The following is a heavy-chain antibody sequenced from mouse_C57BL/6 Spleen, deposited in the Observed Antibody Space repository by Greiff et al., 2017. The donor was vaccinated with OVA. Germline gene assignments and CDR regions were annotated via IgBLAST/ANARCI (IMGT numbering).Heavy chain of an antibody. Sequence: QVQLQQSGAELVRPGSSVKLSCKASGYTFTSYWMHWVKQRPIQGLEWIGNIDPSDSETHYNQKFKDKATLTVDKSSSTAYMQLSSLTSEDSAVYYCARGSTTTGYFDDWGTGTTVTVSS. CDR3: ARGSTTTGYFDD. CDR2: IDPSDSET. J-gene: IGHJ1*03. CDR1: GYTFTSYW. V-gene: IGHV1-52*01. D-gene: IGHD1-1*01.